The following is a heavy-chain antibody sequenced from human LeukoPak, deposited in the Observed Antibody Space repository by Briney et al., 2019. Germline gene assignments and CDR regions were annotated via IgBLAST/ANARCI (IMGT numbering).Heavy chain of an antibody. CDR3: ARTREGRYFDY. D-gene: IGHD1-26*01. J-gene: IGHJ4*02. CDR1: GFTFSSYS. Sequence: GGSLRLSCAASGFTFSSYSMNWVRQAPGKGLEWVSYISSSSSTIYYADSVKGRFTISRDNAKNSLYLQMNSLRAEDTAVYYCARTREGRYFDYWGQGTLVTVSS. CDR2: ISSSSSTI. V-gene: IGHV3-48*01.